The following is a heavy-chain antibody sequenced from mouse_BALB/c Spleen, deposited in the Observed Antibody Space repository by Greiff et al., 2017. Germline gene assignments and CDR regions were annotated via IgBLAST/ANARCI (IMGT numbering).Heavy chain of an antibody. CDR3: ARDQDYYGSSYGYAMDY. D-gene: IGHD1-1*01. CDR1: GFTFSDYY. V-gene: IGHV5-4*02. CDR2: ISDGGSYT. J-gene: IGHJ4*01. Sequence: EVKLMESGGGLVKPGGSLKLSCAASGFTFSDYYMYWVRQTPEKRLEWVATISDGGSYTYYPDSVKGRFTISRDNAKNNLYLQMSSLKSEDTAMYYCARDQDYYGSSYGYAMDYWGQGTSVTVSS.